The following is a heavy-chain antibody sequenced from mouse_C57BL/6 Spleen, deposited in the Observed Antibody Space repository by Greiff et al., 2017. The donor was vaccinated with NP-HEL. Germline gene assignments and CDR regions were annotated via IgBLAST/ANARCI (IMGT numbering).Heavy chain of an antibody. J-gene: IGHJ2*01. CDR2: INPSTGGT. V-gene: IGHV1-42*01. D-gene: IGHD2-4*01. CDR3: ARDYDPYYFDY. CDR1: GYSFTGYY. Sequence: EVQLQESGPELVKPGASVKISCKASGYSFTGYYMNWVKQSPEKSLEWIGEINPSTGGTTYNQKFKAKATLTVDKSSSTAYMQLKSLTSEDSAVYYCARDYDPYYFDYWGQGTTLTVSS.